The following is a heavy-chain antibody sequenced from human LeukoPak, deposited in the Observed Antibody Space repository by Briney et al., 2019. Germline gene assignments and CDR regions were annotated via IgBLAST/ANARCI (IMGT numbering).Heavy chain of an antibody. J-gene: IGHJ5*02. V-gene: IGHV1-18*01. CDR1: GYTFTSYG. Sequence: ASVKVSCKASGYTFTSYGISWVRQAPGQGLEWMGWISAYNGNTNYAQKLQDRVTMTTDTSTSTAYMELRSLRSDDTAVYYCARVVDYGGNNWFDPWGQGTLVTVSS. D-gene: IGHD4-23*01. CDR3: ARVVDYGGNNWFDP. CDR2: ISAYNGNT.